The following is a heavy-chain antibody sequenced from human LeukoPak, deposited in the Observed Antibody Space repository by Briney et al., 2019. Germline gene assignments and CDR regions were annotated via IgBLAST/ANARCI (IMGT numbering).Heavy chain of an antibody. V-gene: IGHV4-4*07. CDR3: AREKKGLLRFLEWSRRSLGSDY. D-gene: IGHD3-3*01. Sequence: SETLSLTCTVSGGSISSYYWSWIRQPAGKGLEWIGRIYTSGSTNYNPSLKSRVTMSVYTSKNQFSLKLSSVTAADTAVYYCAREKKGLLRFLEWSRRSLGSDYWGQGTLVTVSS. J-gene: IGHJ4*02. CDR2: IYTSGST. CDR1: GGSISSYY.